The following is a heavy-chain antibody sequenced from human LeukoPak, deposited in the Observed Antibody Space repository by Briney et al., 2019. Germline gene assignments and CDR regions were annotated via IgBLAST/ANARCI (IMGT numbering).Heavy chain of an antibody. V-gene: IGHV3-23*01. CDR2: ISGSGGST. CDR1: GFTFSSYA. J-gene: IGHJ4*02. Sequence: GGSLRLSCAASGFTFSSYAMSWVRQAPGKGLEWVSAISGSGGSTYYADSVKGRFTISRDNSKNTLYLQMNSLRAEDTAVYYCATGYYYDSSGYYYPFDDHWGQGTLVTVSS. D-gene: IGHD3-22*01. CDR3: ATGYYYDSSGYYYPFDDH.